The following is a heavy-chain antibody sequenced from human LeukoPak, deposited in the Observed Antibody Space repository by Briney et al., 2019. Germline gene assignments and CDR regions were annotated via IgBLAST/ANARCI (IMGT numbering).Heavy chain of an antibody. D-gene: IGHD6-6*01. V-gene: IGHV3-30-3*01. CDR1: GFTFSSYA. J-gene: IGHJ4*02. CDR2: TSFDGSNK. CDR3: ARNFPYSSSYNLDV. Sequence: GGSLRLSCAASGFTFSSYAMHWVRQAPGKGLVWVAITSFDGSNKFYSDSVKGRFTISRDNSVNTLFLQMTSLSPEDTAIYYCARNFPYSSSYNLDVWGQGTLVTVSS.